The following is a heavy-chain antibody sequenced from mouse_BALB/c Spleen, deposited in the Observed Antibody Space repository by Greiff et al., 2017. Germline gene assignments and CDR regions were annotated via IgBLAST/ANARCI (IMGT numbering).Heavy chain of an antibody. V-gene: IGHV1S56*01. CDR1: GYTFTSYY. D-gene: IGHD1-2*01. CDR2: IYPGNVNT. Sequence: QVQLQQSGPELVKPGASVRISCKASGYTFTSYYIHWVKQRPGQGLEWIGWIYPGNVNTKYNEKFKGKATLTADKSSSTAYMQLSSLTSEDSAVYFCARKGYGYGFDYWGQGTSVTVSS. J-gene: IGHJ4*01. CDR3: ARKGYGYGFDY.